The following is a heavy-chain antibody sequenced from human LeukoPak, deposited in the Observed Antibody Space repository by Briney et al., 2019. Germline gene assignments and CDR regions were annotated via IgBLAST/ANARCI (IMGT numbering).Heavy chain of an antibody. CDR2: IWYDGSNK. CDR3: ARVSYYYDSSGYYPGPFDY. Sequence: PGGSLRLSCAASGFTFSSYGMHWVRQAPGKGLEWVAVIWYDGSNKYYADSVKGRFTISRDNSKNTLYLQMNSLRAEDTAVYYCARVSYYYDSSGYYPGPFDYWGQGTLVTVSS. V-gene: IGHV3-33*01. D-gene: IGHD3-22*01. CDR1: GFTFSSYG. J-gene: IGHJ4*02.